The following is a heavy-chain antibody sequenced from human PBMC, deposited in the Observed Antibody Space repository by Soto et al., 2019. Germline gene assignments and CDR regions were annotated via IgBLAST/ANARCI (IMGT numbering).Heavy chain of an antibody. D-gene: IGHD6-19*01. CDR3: AKARGPRRQWLIEAFAY. Sequence: QVQLVESGGGVVQPGRSLRVSCAASGFTFSIYAMHWVRQAPGTGLEWVAVISYDGSKTYYADSVKGRFTISRDNSKNTVYLQMNSLRDEDTAVYYWAKARGPRRQWLIEAFAYWGEGTLVTVS. CDR2: ISYDGSKT. J-gene: IGHJ4*02. CDR1: GFTFSIYA. V-gene: IGHV3-30*18.